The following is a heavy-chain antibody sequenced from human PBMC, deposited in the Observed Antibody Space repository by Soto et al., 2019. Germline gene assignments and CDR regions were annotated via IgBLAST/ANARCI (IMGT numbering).Heavy chain of an antibody. V-gene: IGHV3-30*18. CDR2: ISYDGSNK. CDR3: AKDRIDPPQPTDYYYYGMDV. Sequence: QVQLVESGGGVVQPGRSLRLSCAASGFTFRSNGMQRVRQAPVKGLEWVAVISYDGSNKYYADSVKGRFTISRDNSKNTLYLQMNSQRAEDTAVYYCAKDRIDPPQPTDYYYYGMDVWGQGTTVTVSS. J-gene: IGHJ6*02. D-gene: IGHD2-15*01. CDR1: GFTFRSNG.